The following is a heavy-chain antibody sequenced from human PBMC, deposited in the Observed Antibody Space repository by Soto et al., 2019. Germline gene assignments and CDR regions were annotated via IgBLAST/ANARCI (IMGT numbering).Heavy chain of an antibody. CDR1: VFTFSNYD. D-gene: IGHD6-19*01. V-gene: IGHV3-13*04. J-gene: IGHJ4*02. Sequence: VSLRLSCAASVFTFSNYDMHWVRQVPGKGPEWVSAIGTTGDAYYPGSVRGRFSISRENDKNSLYLRMSGLRAGDTAIYYCARGSSGWYSEFDYWGQGILVTVS. CDR2: IGTTGDA. CDR3: ARGSSGWYSEFDY.